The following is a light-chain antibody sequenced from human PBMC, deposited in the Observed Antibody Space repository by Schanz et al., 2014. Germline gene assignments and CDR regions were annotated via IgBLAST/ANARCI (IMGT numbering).Light chain of an antibody. V-gene: IGKV3-15*01. J-gene: IGKJ1*01. CDR1: QSVSST. CDR3: QQYNNWPLT. Sequence: EIVLTQSPGTLSLSPGERAALSCRASQSVSSTFLAWYQQKPGQAPRLLIYRASSRATGIPARFSGSGSGTEFTLTITSLQSEDFAVHYCQQYNNWPLTFGPGTKVDIK. CDR2: RAS.